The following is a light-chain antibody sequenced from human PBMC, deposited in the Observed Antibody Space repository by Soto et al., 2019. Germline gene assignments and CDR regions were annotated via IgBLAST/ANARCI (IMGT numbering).Light chain of an antibody. CDR2: EVS. CDR3: SSYTSSSTDVV. CDR1: SSDVGGHNY. V-gene: IGLV2-14*01. J-gene: IGLJ2*01. Sequence: QSALTQPASVSGSPGQSITISCTGTSSDVGGHNYVSWYQQHPGKAPKLIICEVSNRPSGVSNRFSGSKSGNTASLTISGLQAEDEADYYCSSYTSSSTDVVFGGGTKL.